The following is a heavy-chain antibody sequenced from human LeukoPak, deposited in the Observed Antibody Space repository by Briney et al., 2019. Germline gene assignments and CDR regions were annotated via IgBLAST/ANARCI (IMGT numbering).Heavy chain of an antibody. V-gene: IGHV4-39*01. D-gene: IGHD1-26*01. CDR3: ARRSSEWGLQVFDI. Sequence: PSETLSLTCTVSGGSISSSSYYWGWIRQPPGKGLGWIGNIYYSGSTYYNPSLKSRVTISVDTSKNQFSLKLSSVTAADTAVYYCARRSSEWGLQVFDIWGQGTMVTVSS. CDR1: GGSISSSSYY. J-gene: IGHJ3*02. CDR2: IYYSGST.